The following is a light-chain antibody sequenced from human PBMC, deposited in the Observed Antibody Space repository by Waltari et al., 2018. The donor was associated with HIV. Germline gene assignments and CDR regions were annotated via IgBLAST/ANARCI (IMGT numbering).Light chain of an antibody. CDR1: SSDVGGYNY. V-gene: IGLV2-14*01. Sequence: QSALTQPASVYGSPGQSITISCTGTSSDVGGYNYVSWYQQHPGKAPKLMIYDVSNRPSGVSNRFSGSKSGNTASLTISGLQAEDEADYYCSSYTSSNTLVFGGGTKLTVL. CDR3: SSYTSSNTLV. J-gene: IGLJ2*01. CDR2: DVS.